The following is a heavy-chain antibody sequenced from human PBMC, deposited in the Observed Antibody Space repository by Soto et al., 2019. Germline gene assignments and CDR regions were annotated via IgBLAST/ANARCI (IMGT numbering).Heavy chain of an antibody. CDR2: LHYNGNT. D-gene: IGHD3-9*01. V-gene: IGHV4-59*01. J-gene: IGHJ4*02. Sequence: PSETLSLTCTVSGDSISSYYWSWIRQFPGKGLEWVGYLHYNGNTNYNPSLKSRVTISVDTSKNQFYLKLTSVTAADTAVYYCARDMLTSGYFDFWGQGALVTVSS. CDR1: GDSISSYY. CDR3: ARDMLTSGYFDF.